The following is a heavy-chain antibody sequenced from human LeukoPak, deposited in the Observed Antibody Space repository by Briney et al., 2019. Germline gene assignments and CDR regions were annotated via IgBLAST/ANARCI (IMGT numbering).Heavy chain of an antibody. D-gene: IGHD2-15*01. J-gene: IGHJ4*01. CDR1: GYTFTSYY. CDR3: ASRDCSGGRCHFAGADPFDY. CDR2: INPSGGST. V-gene: IGHV1-46*01. Sequence: GASVKVSCKASGYTFTSYYMHWVRQAPGQGLEWMGIINPSGGSTSYAQKFQGRVTMTRDTSTSTVYMELSSLRSEDTAVYYCASRDCSGGRCHFAGADPFDYWGQEPWSPSPQ.